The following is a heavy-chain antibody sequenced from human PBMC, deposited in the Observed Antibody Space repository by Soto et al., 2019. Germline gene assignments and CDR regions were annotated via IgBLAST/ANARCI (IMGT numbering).Heavy chain of an antibody. D-gene: IGHD1-26*01. Sequence: GGSLRLSCEVSGVSVSSNYISWVRQAPGKGLEWVSVLFSGGSTYYADSVQGRFTISRDTSKSTVYLQMHSLTAEDTAVYYCTRDQSIVGATGRAYFYYGMDVWGQGTTVTVYS. CDR2: LFSGGST. J-gene: IGHJ6*02. V-gene: IGHV3-53*01. CDR1: GVSVSSNY. CDR3: TRDQSIVGATGRAYFYYGMDV.